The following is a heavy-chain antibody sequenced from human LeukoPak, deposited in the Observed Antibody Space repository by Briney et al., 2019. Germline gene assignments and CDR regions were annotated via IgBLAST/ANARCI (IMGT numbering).Heavy chain of an antibody. CDR1: GYTFTSYY. CDR3: AREDRGYYDSSGYLSWFDP. D-gene: IGHD3-22*01. CDR2: INPSGGST. J-gene: IGHJ5*02. V-gene: IGHV1-46*01. Sequence: GASVKVSCKASGYTFTSYYMHWVRQAPGQGLEWMGIINPSGGSTSYAQKFQGRVTMTRDTSTSTVYMELSSLRSEDTAVYYCAREDRGYYDSSGYLSWFDPWGQGTLVTVSS.